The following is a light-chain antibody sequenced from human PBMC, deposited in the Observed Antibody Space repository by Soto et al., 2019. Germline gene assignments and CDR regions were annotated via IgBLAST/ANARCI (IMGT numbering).Light chain of an antibody. CDR1: QSVRIF. Sequence: EIVLTQSPATLSLSPGERATLSYRASQSVRIFLAWYQQKPGQAPRLLIYDASDRATGTPARFSGSGSGTDFTLTISSLEPEDFAVYYCQQRGNWPLYTFGQGTKVE. V-gene: IGKV3-11*01. CDR2: DAS. CDR3: QQRGNWPLYT. J-gene: IGKJ2*01.